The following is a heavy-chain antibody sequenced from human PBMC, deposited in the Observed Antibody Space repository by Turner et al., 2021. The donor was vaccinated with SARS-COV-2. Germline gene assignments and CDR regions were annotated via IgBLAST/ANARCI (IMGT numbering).Heavy chain of an antibody. J-gene: IGHJ6*02. CDR1: GGSISSSTYD. V-gene: IGHV4-39*01. CDR2: IYDWGST. CDR3: ARLMDTAMDYYGMDV. Sequence: QLQLQESGPGLVKPSETLSLTCTVSGGSISSSTYDWGWIRQPPGKGLEWIGNIYDWGSTYYNPSLKSRVTISVDTSKNQFSLKLGSVTAADTAVYYCARLMDTAMDYYGMDVWGQGTTVTVSS. D-gene: IGHD5-18*01.